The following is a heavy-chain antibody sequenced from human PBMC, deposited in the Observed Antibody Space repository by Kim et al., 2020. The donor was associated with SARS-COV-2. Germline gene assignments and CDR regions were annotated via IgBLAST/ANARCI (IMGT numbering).Heavy chain of an antibody. V-gene: IGHV3-30*13. D-gene: IGHD3-22*01. J-gene: IGHJ4*02. CDR3: ARVSSGYYYGYFDY. Sequence: YADHVKGRFTISRDNSNNRLYLQMNSLRAEDTAVYYCARVSSGYYYGYFDYWGQGTLVTVSS.